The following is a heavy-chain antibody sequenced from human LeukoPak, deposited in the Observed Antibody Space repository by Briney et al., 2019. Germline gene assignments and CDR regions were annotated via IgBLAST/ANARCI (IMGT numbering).Heavy chain of an antibody. J-gene: IGHJ6*02. Sequence: PGGSLRLSCAASGFTFSSYAMSWVRQAPGKGLEWVSANSGSGGSTYYADSVKGRFTISRDNSKNTLYLQMNSLRAEDTAVYYCAKAGQVRDYGMDVWGQGTTVTVSS. D-gene: IGHD3-10*01. V-gene: IGHV3-23*01. CDR3: AKAGQVRDYGMDV. CDR1: GFTFSSYA. CDR2: NSGSGGST.